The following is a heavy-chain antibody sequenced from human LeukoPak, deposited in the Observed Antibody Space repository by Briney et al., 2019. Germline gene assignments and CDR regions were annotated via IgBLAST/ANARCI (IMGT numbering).Heavy chain of an antibody. V-gene: IGHV3-66*04. D-gene: IGHD2-2*01. J-gene: IGHJ4*02. CDR3: ARLKLLWSNYFDY. CDR2: IYSGGNT. CDR1: GITVSSSY. Sequence: GGSLRLSCAASGITVSSSYMSWVRQGPGKGLEWVSVIYSGGNTYYADSVKGRFTISRDNSKNTLYLQMNSLRAEDTAVYYCARLKLLWSNYFDYWGQGTLVTVSS.